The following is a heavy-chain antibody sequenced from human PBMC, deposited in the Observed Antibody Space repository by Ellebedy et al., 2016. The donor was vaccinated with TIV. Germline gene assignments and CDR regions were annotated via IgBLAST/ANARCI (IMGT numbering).Heavy chain of an antibody. V-gene: IGHV3-23*01. CDR2: FSGNGGST. D-gene: IGHD4-23*01. Sequence: PGGSLRLSCAASGLTFSNYAMGWVRQAPGKGLEWVSTFSGNGGSTYYADSVKGRFTISRDNSKNPLYLQMNSLRAEDTAVYYCAKGKAPNSLDYWGQGTLVTVSS. J-gene: IGHJ4*02. CDR1: GLTFSNYA. CDR3: AKGKAPNSLDY.